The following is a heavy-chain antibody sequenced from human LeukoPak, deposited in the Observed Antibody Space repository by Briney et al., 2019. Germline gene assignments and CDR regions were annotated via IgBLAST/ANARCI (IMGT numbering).Heavy chain of an antibody. J-gene: IGHJ4*02. D-gene: IGHD3-22*01. CDR3: ARDLHYYDSSGYLSLDY. CDR2: IYTSGST. V-gene: IGHV4-4*07. Sequence: SETLSLTCTVSGGSISSYYWSWIRQPAGKGLEWIGRIYTSGSTNYNPSLKSRVTMSVDTSKNQFSLKLSSVTAADTAVYYCARDLHYYDSSGYLSLDYWGQGTLVTVSS. CDR1: GGSISSYY.